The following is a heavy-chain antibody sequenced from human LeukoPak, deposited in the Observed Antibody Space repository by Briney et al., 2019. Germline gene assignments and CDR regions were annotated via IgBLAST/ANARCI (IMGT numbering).Heavy chain of an antibody. D-gene: IGHD6-13*01. V-gene: IGHV3-48*04. CDR3: AKGSSWYGSNWFDP. CDR2: ITSSSSSI. CDR1: GFSFNEYS. Sequence: QAGGSLRLSCVASGFSFNEYSMNWVRQAPGKGLEWISYITSSSSSIYYADSVKGRFTISRDNAKNSLYLQMNSLRAEDTAVYYCAKGSSWYGSNWFDPWGQGTLVTVSS. J-gene: IGHJ5*02.